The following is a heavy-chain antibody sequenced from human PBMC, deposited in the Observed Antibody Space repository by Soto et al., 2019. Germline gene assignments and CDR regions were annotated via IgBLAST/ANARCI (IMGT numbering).Heavy chain of an antibody. CDR1: GFTFSSYA. V-gene: IGHV3-64D*06. Sequence: PVGSLRLSCSASGFTFSSYAMHWVRQAPGKGLEYVSAISSNGGGTYYADSVKGRFTISRDNSKNTLYLQMSSLRAEDTAVYYCVKLSTFGGVIVPNFDYWGQGTLVTVSS. CDR2: ISSNGGGT. CDR3: VKLSTFGGVIVPNFDY. J-gene: IGHJ4*02. D-gene: IGHD3-16*02.